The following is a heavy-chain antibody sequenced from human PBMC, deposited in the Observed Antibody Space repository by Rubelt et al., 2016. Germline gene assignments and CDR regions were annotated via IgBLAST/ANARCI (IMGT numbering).Heavy chain of an antibody. J-gene: IGHJ5*02. V-gene: IGHV1-46*01. CDR3: ARDHSNSNGWWFDP. D-gene: IGHD2/OR15-2a*01. CDR2: VNAGDGRT. Sequence: QVQLVQSGAEVKKPGASVKVSCKASGYTFTNHWMHWVRQVPGQGLEWMGVVNAGDGRTLYAQKFPGRFAMTRDTSTSTFDMERRSLRSGETAMYYCARDHSNSNGWWFDPWGQGTLVTGSS. CDR1: GYTFTNHW.